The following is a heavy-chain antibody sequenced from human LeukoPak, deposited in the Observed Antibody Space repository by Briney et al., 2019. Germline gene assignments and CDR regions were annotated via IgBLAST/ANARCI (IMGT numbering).Heavy chain of an antibody. Sequence: NTGGSLRLSCAASGFTFSSYSMNWVRQAPGKGLEWVSSISGSSSYIYYADSVKGRFTISRDNAKNSLYLQMNSLRAEDTAVYYCAELGITMIGGVWGKGTTVTISS. CDR1: GFTFSSYS. V-gene: IGHV3-21*01. D-gene: IGHD3-10*02. CDR2: ISGSSSYI. CDR3: AELGITMIGGV. J-gene: IGHJ6*04.